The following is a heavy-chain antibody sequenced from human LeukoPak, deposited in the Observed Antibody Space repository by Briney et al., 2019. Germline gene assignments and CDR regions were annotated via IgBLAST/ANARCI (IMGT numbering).Heavy chain of an antibody. J-gene: IGHJ4*02. V-gene: IGHV3-30*04. CDR2: ISYDGSNK. D-gene: IGHD1-26*01. Sequence: GGSLRLSCAASGFTFSSYAMHWVRQAPGKGLEWVAVISYDGSNKYYADSVKGRFTISRDNSKNTLYLQMNSLRAEDTAVYYCARDQPEGGATYFDYWGQGTLVTVSS. CDR1: GFTFSSYA. CDR3: ARDQPEGGATYFDY.